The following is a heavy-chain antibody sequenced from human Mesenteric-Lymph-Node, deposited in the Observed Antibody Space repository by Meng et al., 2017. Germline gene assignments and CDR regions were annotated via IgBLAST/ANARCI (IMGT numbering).Heavy chain of an antibody. J-gene: IGHJ5*02. V-gene: IGHV3-48*03. CDR1: GFTFSSYE. Sequence: GESLKISCAASGFTFSSYEMNWVRQAPGKGLEWVSYISSSGSTIYYADSVKGRFTISRDNAKNSLYLQMNSLRAEDTAVYYCARGNRYYYGSGSWFDPWGQGTLVTVSS. D-gene: IGHD3-10*01. CDR2: ISSSGSTI. CDR3: ARGNRYYYGSGSWFDP.